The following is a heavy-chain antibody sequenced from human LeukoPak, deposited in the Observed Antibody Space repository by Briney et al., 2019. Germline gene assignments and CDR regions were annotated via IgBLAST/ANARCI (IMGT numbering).Heavy chain of an antibody. J-gene: IGHJ4*02. CDR3: ARGGYSFDY. Sequence: GGPLRLSCVGSGFSLSGYWMSWVRQAPGKGLEWVARLHADGSEYSYVGSVKGRFTISGDNAKNSLYLQMNSLRVDDTAVYYCARGGYSFDYLGQGTLVTVSS. D-gene: IGHD5-12*01. CDR1: GFSLSGYW. CDR2: LHADGSEY. V-gene: IGHV3-7*01.